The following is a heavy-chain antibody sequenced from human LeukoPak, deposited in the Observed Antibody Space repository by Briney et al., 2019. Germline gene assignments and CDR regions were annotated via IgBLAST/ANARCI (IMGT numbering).Heavy chain of an antibody. CDR2: ISSSSSYT. J-gene: IGHJ5*02. Sequence: PGGSLRLSCAASAFTFSDSTMTWLRQAPGKGLEWISTISSSSSYTNYADSVKGRFTISRDNAKNSLYLQMNSLRVEDTAVYYCARKGYSGSYNWFDPWGQGTLVTVSS. V-gene: IGHV3-11*06. D-gene: IGHD1-26*01. CDR1: AFTFSDST. CDR3: ARKGYSGSYNWFDP.